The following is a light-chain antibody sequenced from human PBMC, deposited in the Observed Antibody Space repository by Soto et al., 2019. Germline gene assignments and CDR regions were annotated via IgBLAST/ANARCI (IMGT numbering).Light chain of an antibody. CDR2: DGS. CDR3: CSYAGSYSYVV. J-gene: IGLJ2*01. CDR1: SSDVGGYNY. V-gene: IGLV2-11*01. Sequence: QSALTQPRSVSGSPGQSVTISCTGTSSDVGGYNYVSWYQQHPGKAPKLMIYDGSKRPSGVPDRFSGPKSGNPASLTISGRQAEDEADYYCCSYAGSYSYVVFGGGTKLTVL.